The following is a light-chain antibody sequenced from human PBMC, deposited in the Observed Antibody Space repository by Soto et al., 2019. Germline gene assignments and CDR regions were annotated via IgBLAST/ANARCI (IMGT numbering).Light chain of an antibody. V-gene: IGKV3D-20*02. CDR3: QQLKNGPPNT. CDR1: QSVSSSY. CDR2: DAS. J-gene: IGKJ5*01. Sequence: TPYLAGEYRPTLSFMAIQSVSSSYLAWYQQKPGRAPRLLIYDASNRATGIPDRFSASGSGTDFTLSISSLEPADFALHYCQQLKNGPPNTVGQGTRLAVK.